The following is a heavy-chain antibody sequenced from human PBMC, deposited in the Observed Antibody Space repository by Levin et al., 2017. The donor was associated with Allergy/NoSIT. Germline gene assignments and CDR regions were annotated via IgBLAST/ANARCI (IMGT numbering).Heavy chain of an antibody. D-gene: IGHD3-16*02. Sequence: LSQTLSLTCAVYGGSFSGYYWSWIRQPPGKGLEWIGEINHSGSTNYNPSLKSRVTISVDTSKNQFSLKLSSVTAADTAVYYCARGSWMSYRWVYWGQGTLVTVSS. CDR2: INHSGST. J-gene: IGHJ4*02. CDR1: GGSFSGYY. CDR3: ARGSWMSYRWVY. V-gene: IGHV4-34*01.